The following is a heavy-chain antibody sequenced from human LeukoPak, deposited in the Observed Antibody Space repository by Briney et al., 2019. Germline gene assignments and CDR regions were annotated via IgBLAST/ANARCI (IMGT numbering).Heavy chain of an antibody. V-gene: IGHV4-39*01. J-gene: IGHJ3*02. CDR3: ARQFGYTSASDGFDI. CDR1: GGSVSSSDYY. Sequence: SETLSLTCVVSGGSVSSSDYYWGWIRRPPGKGLEWIGSMSSGETTNDSPSLKSRVTISVDTSRNQFSLKLSSVTAADTAVYYCARQFGYTSASDGFDIWGQGTMVTVSS. CDR2: MSSGETT. D-gene: IGHD6-19*01.